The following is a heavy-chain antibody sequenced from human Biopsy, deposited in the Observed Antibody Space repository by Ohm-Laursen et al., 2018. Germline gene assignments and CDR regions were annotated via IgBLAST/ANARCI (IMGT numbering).Heavy chain of an antibody. CDR3: AATSTLYYYYYAMDV. Sequence: ASVKVSRKASGFTFSSSAVQWVRQARGQRLEWIGWIVVGSGHTNYAQKFQKRVTITRDMSTSTAYMELTSLRSEDTAVYYCAATSTLYYYYYAMDVWDQGTTITVSS. CDR2: IVVGSGHT. CDR1: GFTFSSSA. V-gene: IGHV1-58*01. J-gene: IGHJ6*02.